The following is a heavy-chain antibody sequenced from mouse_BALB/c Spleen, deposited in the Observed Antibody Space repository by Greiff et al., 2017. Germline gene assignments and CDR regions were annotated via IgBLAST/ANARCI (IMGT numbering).Heavy chain of an antibody. V-gene: IGHV3-2*02. CDR2: ISYSGST. CDR3: AIMITTRGFAY. Sequence: EVKLMESGPGLVKPSQSLSLTCTVTGYSITSDYAWNWIRQFPGNKLEWMGYISYSGSTSYNPSLKSRISITRDTSKNQFFLQLNSVTTEDTATYYCAIMITTRGFAYWGQGTLVTVSA. J-gene: IGHJ3*01. D-gene: IGHD2-4*01. CDR1: GYSITSDYA.